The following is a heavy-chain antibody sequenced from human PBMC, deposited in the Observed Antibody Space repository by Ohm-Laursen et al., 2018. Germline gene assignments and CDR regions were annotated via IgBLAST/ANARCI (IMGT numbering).Heavy chain of an antibody. CDR3: AKPSTTVTTFYYFDY. Sequence: SLRLSCAASGFTFSSDAMSWVRQAPGKGLEWVSAISRGGSTYYADSVEGRFTISRDNSKNTLYLQMNSLRAEDTAVYYCAKPSTTVTTFYYFDYWGQGTLVTVSS. CDR2: ISRGGST. D-gene: IGHD4-11*01. CDR1: GFTFSSDA. J-gene: IGHJ4*02. V-gene: IGHV3-23*01.